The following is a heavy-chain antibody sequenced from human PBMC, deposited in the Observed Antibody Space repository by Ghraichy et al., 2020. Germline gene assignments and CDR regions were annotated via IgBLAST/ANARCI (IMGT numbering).Heavy chain of an antibody. CDR1: GGSISSYF. D-gene: IGHD6-13*01. CDR2: IYNSGNT. V-gene: IGHV4-59*08. CDR3: ARHNIAAAGAVGY. Sequence: SETLSLTCTVSGGSISSYFCSWIRQPPGKGLEWIGYIYNSGNTYYNPSLKSRVTISVDTSKNQFSLRLSSVTAADTAVYYCARHNIAAAGAVGYWGQGTLVTVSS. J-gene: IGHJ4*02.